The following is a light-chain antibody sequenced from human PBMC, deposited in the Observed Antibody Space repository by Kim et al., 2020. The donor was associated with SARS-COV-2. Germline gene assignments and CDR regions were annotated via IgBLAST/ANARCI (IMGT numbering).Light chain of an antibody. Sequence: ASVGDRVTITCRASQGISNNLAWYQHKPGKVPTLLIFAASTLQSGVPSRFSGSGSGTDFTLTISSLQPDDFATYYCQKYNRAPWTFGQGTKVDIK. J-gene: IGKJ1*01. CDR2: AAS. CDR1: QGISNN. CDR3: QKYNRAPWT. V-gene: IGKV1-27*01.